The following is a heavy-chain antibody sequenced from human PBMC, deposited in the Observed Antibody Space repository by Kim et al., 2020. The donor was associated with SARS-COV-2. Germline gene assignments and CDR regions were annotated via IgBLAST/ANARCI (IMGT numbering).Heavy chain of an antibody. Sequence: SETLSLTCTVSGGSISSYYWSWIRQPPGKGLEWIGYIYYSGSTNYNPSLKSRVTISVDTSKNQFSLKLSSVTAADTAVYYCARDLSYGMDVWGQGTTVTVSS. CDR1: GGSISSYY. CDR2: IYYSGST. J-gene: IGHJ6*02. V-gene: IGHV4-59*01. CDR3: ARDLSYGMDV.